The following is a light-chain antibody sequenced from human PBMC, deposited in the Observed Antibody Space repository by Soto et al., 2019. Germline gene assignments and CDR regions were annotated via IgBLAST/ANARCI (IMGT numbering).Light chain of an antibody. V-gene: IGKV1-6*01. CDR2: AAS. CDR3: LQDYNYPRT. Sequence: ALRMTQSPSSLSVSLGDRVTITWRASQGIRNDLGWYQQKPGKAPKLLIYAASSLQSGVPSRFSGSGYGTDFTLTISSLQTEDFATYDCLQDYNYPRTFGGGTKVDIK. CDR1: QGIRND. J-gene: IGKJ4*01.